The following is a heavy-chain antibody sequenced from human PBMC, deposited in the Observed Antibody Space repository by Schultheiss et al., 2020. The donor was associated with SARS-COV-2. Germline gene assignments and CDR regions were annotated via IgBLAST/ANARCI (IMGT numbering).Heavy chain of an antibody. V-gene: IGHV1-69*13. D-gene: IGHD1-7*01. Sequence: SVKVSCKASGYTFTSYAISWVRQAPGQGLEWMGGIIPIFGTANYAQKFQGRVTITADESTSTAYMELSSLRSEDTAVYYCANPAKGPQYNWNSPYYYYGMDVWGQGTTVTVSS. CDR3: ANPAKGPQYNWNSPYYYYGMDV. CDR2: IIPIFGTA. J-gene: IGHJ6*02. CDR1: GYTFTSYA.